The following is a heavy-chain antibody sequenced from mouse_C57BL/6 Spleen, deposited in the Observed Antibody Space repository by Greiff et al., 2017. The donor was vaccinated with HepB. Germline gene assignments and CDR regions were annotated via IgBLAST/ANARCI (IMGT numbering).Heavy chain of an antibody. CDR3: ARGRDYYGSSYYFDY. CDR2: INPNNGGT. V-gene: IGHV1-22*01. J-gene: IGHJ2*01. Sequence: EVQLQESGPELVKPGASVKMSCKASGYTFTDYNMHWVKQSHGKSLEWIGYINPNNGGTSYNQKFKGKATLTVNKSSSTAYMELRSLTSEDSAVYYCARGRDYYGSSYYFDYWGQGTTLTVSS. CDR1: GYTFTDYN. D-gene: IGHD1-1*01.